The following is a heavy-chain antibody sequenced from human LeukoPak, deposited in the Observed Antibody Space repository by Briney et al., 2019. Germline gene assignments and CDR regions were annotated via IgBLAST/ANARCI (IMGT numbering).Heavy chain of an antibody. J-gene: IGHJ5*02. V-gene: IGHV5-51*01. CDR3: ARHKAVTTEYNWFDP. CDR2: IYPGDSDT. D-gene: IGHD4-17*01. CDR1: GYSFTSYW. Sequence: GESLKISCKGSGYSFTSYWIGWVRQMPGKGLEWMGIIYPGDSDTRYSPPFQGQVTISADKSISTAYLQWSSLKASDTAMYYCARHKAVTTEYNWFDPWGQGTLVTVSS.